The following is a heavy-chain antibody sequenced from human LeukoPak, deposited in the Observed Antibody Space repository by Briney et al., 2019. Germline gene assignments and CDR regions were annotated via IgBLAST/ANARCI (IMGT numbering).Heavy chain of an antibody. Sequence: GGSLRLSCAASGFTFRNYWMYWVRQAPGKGLVWIANINEHGVPMYEDSVKGRFTISRDNAKNSLYLQMNSLRPEDTALYYCVGERDSASSAGFWGQGTLVTVSS. CDR3: VGERDSASSAGF. CDR2: INEHGVP. CDR1: GFTFRNYW. J-gene: IGHJ4*02. V-gene: IGHV3-74*03. D-gene: IGHD6-6*01.